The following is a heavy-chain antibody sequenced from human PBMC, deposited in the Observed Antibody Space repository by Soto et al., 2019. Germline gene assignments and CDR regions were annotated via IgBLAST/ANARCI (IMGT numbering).Heavy chain of an antibody. V-gene: IGHV4-31*03. CDR3: ARVFSDSSSFFDP. CDR1: GGSISSSNYY. D-gene: IGHD6-13*01. CDR2: IYYSGST. J-gene: IGHJ5*02. Sequence: PSETLSLTCSVSGGSISSSNYYWAWIRQHPGKGLEWIGYIYYSGSTYYNPSLKSRVTISVDTSKNQFSLKLSSVTAADTAVYYCARVFSDSSSFFDPWGQGTLVTVSS.